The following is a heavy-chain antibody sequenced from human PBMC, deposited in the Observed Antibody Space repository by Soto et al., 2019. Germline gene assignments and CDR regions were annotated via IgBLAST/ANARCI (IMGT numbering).Heavy chain of an antibody. CDR3: ARQHIQSAWNAGLDT. D-gene: IGHD1-1*01. V-gene: IGHV3-30-3*01. J-gene: IGHJ3*02. CDR2: ISYEGSNK. Sequence: QVQLVESGGGVVQPGRSLRLSCAASGFTFDDYSMHWVRQAPGKGLEWVALISYEGSNKYYADFVKARFTISRDNAKNTLFLEVTRLRTEDTAVYYCARQHIQSAWNAGLDTWGKGTMVTVSS. CDR1: GFTFDDYS.